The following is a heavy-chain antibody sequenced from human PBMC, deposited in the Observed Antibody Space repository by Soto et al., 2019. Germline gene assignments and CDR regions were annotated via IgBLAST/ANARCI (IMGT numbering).Heavy chain of an antibody. CDR2: IYHTGTT. CDR3: ARHNPNRDSDYFEN. D-gene: IGHD5-12*01. J-gene: IGHJ1*01. Sequence: QVQLQESGPGLMKPSETLSLTCNVSGGSISSSCWCWIRQAPGKGLEWIGYIYHTGTTNYNPPLRSRVTMAVDTAKNVFSLELRSVTGADTAVYYCARHNPNRDSDYFENWGQGTLVTVSS. CDR1: GGSISSSC. V-gene: IGHV4-59*08.